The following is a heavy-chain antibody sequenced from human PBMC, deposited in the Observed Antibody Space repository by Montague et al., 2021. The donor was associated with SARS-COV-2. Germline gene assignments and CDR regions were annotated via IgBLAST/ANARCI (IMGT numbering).Heavy chain of an antibody. J-gene: IGHJ6*02. Sequence: SETLSLTCNPSGGSIRNYYWSWIRQPAGKGLEWIGRIYSSGSINXNPXRRTRITLSVDTSKNQLSLRLNSVTAADTAVYYCARNPGEYYGMDVWGQGTTVTVSS. CDR3: ARNPGEYYGMDV. D-gene: IGHD3-16*01. CDR2: IYSSGSI. CDR1: GGSIRNYY. V-gene: IGHV4-4*07.